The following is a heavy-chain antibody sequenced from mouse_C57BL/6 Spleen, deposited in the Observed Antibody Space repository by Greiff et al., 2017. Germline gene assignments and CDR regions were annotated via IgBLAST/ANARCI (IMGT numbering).Heavy chain of an antibody. J-gene: IGHJ2*01. CDR2: INPSTGGT. Sequence: VQLQQSGPELVKPGASVKISCKASGYSFTGYYMNWVKQSPEKSLEWIGEINPSTGGTTYNQKFKAKATLTVDKSSSTAYMQLKSLTSEGSAVYYCAKAAYSGYWGQGTTLTVAA. V-gene: IGHV1-42*01. CDR3: AKAAYSGY. CDR1: GYSFTGYY.